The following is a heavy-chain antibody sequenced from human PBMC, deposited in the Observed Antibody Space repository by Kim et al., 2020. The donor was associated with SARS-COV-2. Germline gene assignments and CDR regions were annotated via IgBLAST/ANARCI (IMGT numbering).Heavy chain of an antibody. CDR1: GFTFSSYS. CDR3: AREITYYYGSGSHPYYYGMDV. CDR2: ISSSSSYI. V-gene: IGHV3-21*01. Sequence: GGSLRLSCAASGFTFSSYSMNWVRQAPGKGLEWVSSISSSSSYIYYADSVKGRFTISRDNAKNSLYLQMNSLRAEDTAVYYCAREITYYYGSGSHPYYYGMDVWGQGTTVTVSS. J-gene: IGHJ6*02. D-gene: IGHD3-10*01.